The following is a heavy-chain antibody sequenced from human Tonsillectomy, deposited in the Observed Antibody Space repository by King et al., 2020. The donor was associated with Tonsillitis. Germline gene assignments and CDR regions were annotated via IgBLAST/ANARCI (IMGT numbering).Heavy chain of an antibody. V-gene: IGHV3-15*01. Sequence: VQLVESGGGLVKPGGSLRLSCEGSGFTFSRAWLSWVRQAPGKGLEWVGRIKTAAEGGTTDYAAPVKGRFSISRDDSENTVYLQMNSLTTEDTAVYYCITPPLRDYWGQGTLVTVSS. CDR1: GFTFSRAW. CDR3: ITPPLRDY. CDR2: IKTAAEGGTT. J-gene: IGHJ4*02.